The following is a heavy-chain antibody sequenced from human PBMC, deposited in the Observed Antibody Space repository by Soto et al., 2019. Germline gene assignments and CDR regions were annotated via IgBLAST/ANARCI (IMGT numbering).Heavy chain of an antibody. CDR2: IYWDNDK. D-gene: IGHD3-16*02. CDR1: GFSLSPVGVG. V-gene: IGHV2-5*02. CDR3: AHLTMTQGGVIGLDAFDI. J-gene: IGHJ3*02. Sequence: QITLKESAPTLVQPTQTLTLRCTFSGFSLSPVGVGVGLIRQPPGKALEWIAVIYWDNDKRYNPSLSNRLIINKDLSINQVGVTMINMDPVDTGTYYCAHLTMTQGGVIGLDAFDIWGQCPLVTVSS.